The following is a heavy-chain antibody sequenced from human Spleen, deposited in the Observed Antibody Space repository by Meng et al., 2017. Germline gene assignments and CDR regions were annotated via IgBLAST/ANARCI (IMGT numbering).Heavy chain of an antibody. V-gene: IGHV3-23*01. J-gene: IGHJ4*02. CDR1: GFSFSSYA. D-gene: IGHD6-13*01. CDR3: ARDEDISAAGKLFGDY. CDR2: LSGGGFTT. Sequence: GGSLRLSCAASGFSFSSYAMSWVRHSPGKGLEWVSALSGGGFTTYYADSVKGRFTISRHNSKNTLYLQMNSLRAEDTALYYCARDEDISAAGKLFGDYWGQGTLVTVSS.